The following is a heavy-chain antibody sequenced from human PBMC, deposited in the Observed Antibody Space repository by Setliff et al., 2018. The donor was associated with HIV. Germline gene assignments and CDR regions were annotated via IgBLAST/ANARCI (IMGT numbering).Heavy chain of an antibody. Sequence: SETLSLTCSVSGGSISSGSYYWSWIRQPAGKGLEWIGEINHSGNTNYNPSLKSRVTISVDTSKNQFSLKLNSATAADTAVYYCARLGAENFGDYDWVDYWGQGTLVTSPQ. D-gene: IGHD5-12*01. CDR3: ARLGAENFGDYDWVDY. CDR1: GGSISSGSYY. V-gene: IGHV4-61*10. CDR2: INHSGNT. J-gene: IGHJ4*02.